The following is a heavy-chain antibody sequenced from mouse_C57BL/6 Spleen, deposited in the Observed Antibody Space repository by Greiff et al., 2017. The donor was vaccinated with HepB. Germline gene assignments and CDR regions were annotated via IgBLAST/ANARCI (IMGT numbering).Heavy chain of an antibody. V-gene: IGHV1-76*01. J-gene: IGHJ4*01. D-gene: IGHD1-1*01. CDR1: GYTFTDYY. Sequence: VQLQESGAELVRPGASVKLSCKASGYTFTDYYINWVKQRPGQGLEWIARIYPGSGNTYYNEKFKGKATMTADKSSSTSYLQLSSLTSEDSSDYYGARNYDSSEYYYAMDYWGQGTSVTVSS. CDR3: ARNYDSSEYYYAMDY. CDR2: IYPGSGNT.